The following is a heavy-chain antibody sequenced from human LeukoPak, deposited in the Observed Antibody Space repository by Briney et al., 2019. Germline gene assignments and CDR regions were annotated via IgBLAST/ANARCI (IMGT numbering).Heavy chain of an antibody. CDR3: AGDYGGNSVDY. CDR1: GGTFSSYA. CDR2: IIPIFGTA. V-gene: IGHV1-69*13. D-gene: IGHD4-23*01. Sequence: GASVKVSCKASGGTFSSYAISWVRQAPGQGLEWVGGIIPIFGTANYAQKFQGRVTITADESTSTAYMELSSLRSEDTAVYYCAGDYGGNSVDYWGQGTLVTVSS. J-gene: IGHJ4*02.